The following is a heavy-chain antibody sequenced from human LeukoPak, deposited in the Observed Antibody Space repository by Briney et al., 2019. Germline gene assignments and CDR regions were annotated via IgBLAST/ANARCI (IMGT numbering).Heavy chain of an antibody. D-gene: IGHD6-13*01. CDR2: INHSGST. V-gene: IGHV4-34*01. Sequence: PSETLSLTCAVYGGSFSGYYWSWIRQPPGKGLEWIGEINHSGSTNYNPSLKSRVTISVDTSKNQFSLKLSSVTAADTAMYYCARGYSSSWSYQNYYYMDVWGKGTTVTVSS. CDR1: GGSFSGYY. CDR3: ARGYSSSWSYQNYYYMDV. J-gene: IGHJ6*03.